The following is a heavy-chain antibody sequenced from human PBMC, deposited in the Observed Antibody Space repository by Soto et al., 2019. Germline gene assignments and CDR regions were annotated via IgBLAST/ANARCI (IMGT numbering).Heavy chain of an antibody. J-gene: IGHJ5*02. Sequence: QVQLVESGGGVVQPGRSLRLSCAASGFTFSSYGMHWVRQAPGKGLEWVAVISYDGSNKYYADSVKGRFTISRDNSKNTLYLLMNSLRAEDTAVYYSANLGNWFDPWGQGTLVTVSS. CDR1: GFTFSSYG. CDR3: ANLGNWFDP. V-gene: IGHV3-30*18. CDR2: ISYDGSNK.